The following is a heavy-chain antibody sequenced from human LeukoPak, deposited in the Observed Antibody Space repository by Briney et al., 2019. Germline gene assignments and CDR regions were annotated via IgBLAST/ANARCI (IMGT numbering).Heavy chain of an antibody. CDR1: GFTFSTYA. CDR3: AKDTPYDY. V-gene: IGHV3-23*01. Sequence: GGSLRLSCAASGFTFSTYAMSWVRQAPGKGLEWVSSFSGSGGSTYYADSVKGRLTISRDNSKNTLYLQMNRLRAEDTAIYYCAKDTPYDYWGQGTLVTVSS. J-gene: IGHJ4*02. CDR2: FSGSGGST.